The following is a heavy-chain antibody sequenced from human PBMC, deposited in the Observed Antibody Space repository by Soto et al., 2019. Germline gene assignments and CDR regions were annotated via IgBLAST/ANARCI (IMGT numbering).Heavy chain of an antibody. CDR1: GGSISTGDFS. J-gene: IGHJ5*02. CDR3: ARTRGNVVGLNLEDTYFDP. Sequence: QVQLQASGPGLVKPSQTLSLICTVSGGSISTGDFSWSWIRQHPGKGLEWIGDMYHSGSPYYNPSLKSRLTISVAPSKSQCSLRLSSVTAADTAVYYCARTRGNVVGLNLEDTYFDPWGQGTLVTVSS. D-gene: IGHD2-21*01. V-gene: IGHV4-31*03. CDR2: MYHSGSP.